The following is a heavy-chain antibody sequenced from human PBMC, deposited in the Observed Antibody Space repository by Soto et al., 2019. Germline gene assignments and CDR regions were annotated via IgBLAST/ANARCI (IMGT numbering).Heavy chain of an antibody. V-gene: IGHV1-69*12. CDR2: IIPIFGTA. J-gene: IGHJ4*02. Sequence: QVQLVQSGAEVKKPGSSVKVSCKASGGTFSSYAISWVRQAPGQVLEWMGGIIPIFGTANYAQKFQGRVTITADESTIKAYMDLSSLRSEVTAVYYSARFSSSTYPYFAYWGQGTLVTVSS. CDR1: GGTFSSYA. CDR3: ARFSSSTYPYFAY. D-gene: IGHD6-6*01.